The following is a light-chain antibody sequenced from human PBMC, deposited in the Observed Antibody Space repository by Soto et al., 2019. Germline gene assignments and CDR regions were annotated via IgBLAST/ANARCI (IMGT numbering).Light chain of an antibody. CDR2: SSN. V-gene: IGLV1-47*02. J-gene: IGLJ1*01. Sequence: HSALAQPPSASWTPGQTVTIPCSGSSSNIGSNSVYWYQQLPGTAPKLLIHSSNQRPSGVPDRFSGSKSGTSASLAVSGLRSEDEADYYCSAWDDSLSGPVFGTGTKVTVL. CDR1: SSNIGSNS. CDR3: SAWDDSLSGPV.